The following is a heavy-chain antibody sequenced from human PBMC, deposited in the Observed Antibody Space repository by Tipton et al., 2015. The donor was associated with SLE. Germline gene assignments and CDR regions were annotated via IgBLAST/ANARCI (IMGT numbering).Heavy chain of an antibody. CDR1: GGSISSYY. Sequence: TLSLTCTVSGGSISSYYWSWIRQPAGKGLEWIGRVYTSGGTNYNPSLKSRVTMSVDTSKNQFSLKLTSVTAADTAVYYCARDHWSGQRWFDPWGQGTLVTVSS. D-gene: IGHD3-3*01. J-gene: IGHJ5*02. V-gene: IGHV4-4*07. CDR2: VYTSGGT. CDR3: ARDHWSGQRWFDP.